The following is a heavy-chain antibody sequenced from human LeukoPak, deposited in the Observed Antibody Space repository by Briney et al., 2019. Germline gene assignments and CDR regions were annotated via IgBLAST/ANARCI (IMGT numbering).Heavy chain of an antibody. CDR2: ISGSGGST. CDR1: GFTFSNYW. Sequence: GGSLRLSCAAPGFTFSNYWMSWVRQAPGKGLEWVSAISGSGGSTYYADSVKGRFTISRDNSKNTLYLQMNSLRAEDTAVYYCAKVIRDSSGWYEDHYFDYWGQGTLVTVSS. J-gene: IGHJ4*02. CDR3: AKVIRDSSGWYEDHYFDY. D-gene: IGHD6-19*01. V-gene: IGHV3-23*01.